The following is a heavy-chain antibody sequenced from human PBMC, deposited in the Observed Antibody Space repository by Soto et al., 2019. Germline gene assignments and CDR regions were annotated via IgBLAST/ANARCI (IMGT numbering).Heavy chain of an antibody. CDR2: IYHSGST. V-gene: IGHV4-30-2*01. D-gene: IGHD3-22*01. CDR3: ARGRSTSGYPNFDP. Sequence: SETLSLTCAVAGGSITTGYYSWNWIRQPPGKGLEWLGYIYHSGSTYYNPSLKGRATISVDRSKNHFSLRLSSVTAADTAVYYCARGRSTSGYPNFDPWGQGTLVTVSS. J-gene: IGHJ5*02. CDR1: GGSITTGYYS.